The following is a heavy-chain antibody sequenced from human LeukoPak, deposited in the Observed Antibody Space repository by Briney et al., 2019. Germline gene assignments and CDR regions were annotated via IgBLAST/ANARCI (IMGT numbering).Heavy chain of an antibody. V-gene: IGHV4-30-2*01. J-gene: IGHJ4*02. Sequence: SQTLSLTCAVSGGSISSGGYSWSWIRQPPGKGLEWIGYIYHSGSTYYNPSLKSRVTISVDRSKNQFSLKLSSVTAADTAVYYCAGSRTSPIGAPQGLDYWGQGTLVTVSS. CDR1: GGSISSGGYS. D-gene: IGHD3-3*01. CDR3: AGSRTSPIGAPQGLDY. CDR2: IYHSGST.